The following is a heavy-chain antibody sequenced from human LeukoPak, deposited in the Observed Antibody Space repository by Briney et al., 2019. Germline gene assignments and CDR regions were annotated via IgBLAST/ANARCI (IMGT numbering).Heavy chain of an antibody. CDR3: ARDYTSSWIRPLDY. Sequence: GGSLRLSCVASGFSFSSFGMPWVRQAPGKGLEWVAVTWYDGTNKNYADSVKGRFTISRDNSKSTMYLQMNSLRAEDTAVYYCARDYTSSWIRPLDYWGQGTLVTVSS. D-gene: IGHD6-13*01. V-gene: IGHV3-33*01. J-gene: IGHJ4*02. CDR1: GFSFSSFG. CDR2: TWYDGTNK.